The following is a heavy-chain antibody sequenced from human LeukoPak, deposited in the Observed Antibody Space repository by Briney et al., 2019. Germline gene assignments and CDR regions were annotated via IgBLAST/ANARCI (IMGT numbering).Heavy chain of an antibody. J-gene: IGHJ6*03. Sequence: SGGSLRLSCAASGFTFGSYGMHWVRQAPGKGLEWVTFIRSDGSNKYYADSVKGRFTISRDNSKNTLYLQMSSLRAEDTAIYYCAKDGDSTGYYSSYYNHMDVWGKGTSVTISS. V-gene: IGHV3-30*02. D-gene: IGHD3-22*01. CDR1: GFTFGSYG. CDR3: AKDGDSTGYYSSYYNHMDV. CDR2: IRSDGSNK.